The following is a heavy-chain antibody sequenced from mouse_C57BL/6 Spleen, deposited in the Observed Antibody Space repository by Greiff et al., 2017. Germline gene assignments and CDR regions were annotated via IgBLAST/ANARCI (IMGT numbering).Heavy chain of an antibody. V-gene: IGHV1-85*01. CDR1: GYTFTSYD. Sequence: QVQLQQSGPELVKPGASVKLSCKASGYTFTSYDINWVKQRPGQGLEWIGWIYPRDGSTKYNEKFKGKATLTVDTSSSTAYMELHSLTSEDSAVYFCARLYVNPLRYFDYWGQGTTLTVSS. J-gene: IGHJ2*01. D-gene: IGHD1-3*01. CDR2: IYPRDGST. CDR3: ARLYVNPLRYFDY.